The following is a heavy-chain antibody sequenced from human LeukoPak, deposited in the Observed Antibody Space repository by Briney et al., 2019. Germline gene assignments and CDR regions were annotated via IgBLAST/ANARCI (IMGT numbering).Heavy chain of an antibody. CDR2: IYYSGST. CDR1: GGSISSSSYY. J-gene: IGHJ4*02. CDR3: ARSRIQLWLPVGDFYYFDY. D-gene: IGHD5-18*01. V-gene: IGHV4-61*05. Sequence: SETLPLTCTVSGGSISSSSYYWGWIRQPPGKGLEWIGYIYYSGSTNYNPYLKSRVTISVDTSKNQFSLKLSSVTAADTAVYYCARSRIQLWLPVGDFYYFDYWGQGTLVTVSS.